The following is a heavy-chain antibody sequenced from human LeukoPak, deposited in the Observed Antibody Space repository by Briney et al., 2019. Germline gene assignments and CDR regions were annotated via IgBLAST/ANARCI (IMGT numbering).Heavy chain of an antibody. CDR1: GFTFSSYW. J-gene: IGHJ4*02. CDR2: IKQDGSEK. V-gene: IGHV3-7*01. CDR3: AREKARGLRYIYSKSGNYFDY. D-gene: IGHD5-18*01. Sequence: GGSLRLSCAASGFTFSSYWMSWVRQAPGKGLEWVANIKQDGSEKYYADSVKARFTISRDNAKNSLYLQMNSLRAEQTAVYSCAREKARGLRYIYSKSGNYFDYWGQGTLVTVSS.